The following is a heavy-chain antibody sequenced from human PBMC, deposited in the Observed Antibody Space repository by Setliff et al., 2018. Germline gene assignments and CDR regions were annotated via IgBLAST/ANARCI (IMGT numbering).Heavy chain of an antibody. CDR1: GYTFTSSY. D-gene: IGHD1-26*01. CDR3: ARVQWEIAVKFHYNRMDV. Sequence: VKVSCKASGYTFTSSYMRWVRQAPGQGFEWLGGIIPMFRTPEYAQKFQGRVTISADESRTAVYMELSSLRFDDTAVYYCARVQWEIAVKFHYNRMDVWGEGTQVTVSS. V-gene: IGHV1-69*01. J-gene: IGHJ6*04. CDR2: IIPMFRTP.